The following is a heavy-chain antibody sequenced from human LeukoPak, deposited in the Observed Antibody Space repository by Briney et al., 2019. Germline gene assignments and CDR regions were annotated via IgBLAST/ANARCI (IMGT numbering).Heavy chain of an antibody. J-gene: IGHJ4*02. V-gene: IGHV3-21*01. Sequence: PGGSLRLSCAASGFTFSSYSMNWVRQAPGKGLEWVSSISSSSSSYIYYADSVKGRFTISRDNAMNSLYLQMNSLRAEDTAVYYCARESSSGWYLDYWGQGTLVTVSS. CDR3: ARESSSGWYLDY. CDR1: GFTFSSYS. D-gene: IGHD6-19*01. CDR2: ISSSSSSYI.